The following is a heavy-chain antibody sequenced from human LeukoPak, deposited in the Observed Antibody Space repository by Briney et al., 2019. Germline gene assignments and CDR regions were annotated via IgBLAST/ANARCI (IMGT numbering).Heavy chain of an antibody. CDR1: GDSITGSSYY. J-gene: IGHJ4*02. CDR2: MYYSGST. D-gene: IGHD3-22*01. CDR3: ARQYYDSTGYYYFDY. V-gene: IGHV4-39*01. Sequence: ASETLSLTCTVSGDSITGSSYYWGWIRQPPGKGLEWIGSMYYSGSTYSNPSLKSRVTISADTSKNQFSLKLKSVTAADTAVYYCARQYYDSTGYYYFDYWGQRTLVTVSS.